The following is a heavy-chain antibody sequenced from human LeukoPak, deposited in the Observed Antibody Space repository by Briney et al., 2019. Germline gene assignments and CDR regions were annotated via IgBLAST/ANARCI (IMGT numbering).Heavy chain of an antibody. J-gene: IGHJ4*02. CDR2: INPANGDT. Sequence: ASVKVSCKASGYTLADYRIHWVRQAPGQGLEWMGYINPANGDTNFAQKFQGRVSMTRDTSISTAYMEVSRLRSDDTAMYYCARDGQFTYGYPHYDFWGQGTLVTVSS. CDR1: GYTLADYR. CDR3: ARDGQFTYGYPHYDF. D-gene: IGHD5-18*01. V-gene: IGHV1-2*02.